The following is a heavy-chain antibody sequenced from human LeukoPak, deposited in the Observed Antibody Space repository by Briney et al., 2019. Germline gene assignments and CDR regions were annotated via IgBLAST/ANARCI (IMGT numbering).Heavy chain of an antibody. CDR1: GFTFSSYS. D-gene: IGHD6-13*01. J-gene: IGHJ3*02. V-gene: IGHV3-48*02. CDR2: ISSSSSTI. Sequence: GGSLRLSCAASGFTFSSYSLNWVRQAPGKGLEWVSHISSSSSTIYYGDSVKGRFTISRDNAKNSLYLQMNSLRDEDTAVYYCARKRDSSSWYAFDIWGQGTMVTVSS. CDR3: ARKRDSSSWYAFDI.